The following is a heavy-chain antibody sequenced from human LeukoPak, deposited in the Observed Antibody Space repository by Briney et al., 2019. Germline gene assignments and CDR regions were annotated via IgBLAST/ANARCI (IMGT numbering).Heavy chain of an antibody. V-gene: IGHV3-23*01. Sequence: PGGSLRLSCAASGFTFSSYAMSWVRQAPGKGLEWVSAIRGSGGSTNYAASVKGRFAISRDNSKNTLYLQMNSLRAEDTAVYYCAKPYYSGSYPRDNWFDPWGQGTLVTVSS. CDR3: AKPYYSGSYPRDNWFDP. CDR1: GFTFSSYA. D-gene: IGHD1-26*01. CDR2: IRGSGGST. J-gene: IGHJ5*02.